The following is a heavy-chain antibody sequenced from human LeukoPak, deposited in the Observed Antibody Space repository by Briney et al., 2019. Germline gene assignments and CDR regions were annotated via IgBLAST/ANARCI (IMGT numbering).Heavy chain of an antibody. CDR2: IYYSGST. CDR3: ARANYFDS. J-gene: IGHJ4*02. Sequence: PSETLPLTCSVSGGSISTYYWSWIRRPPGKGLEWIGNIYYSGSTNYNPCLTSRVTISVDTSKNQFSLKLSSVTAADTAVYYCARANYFDSWGQGALVTVSS. CDR1: GGSISTYY. V-gene: IGHV4-59*01.